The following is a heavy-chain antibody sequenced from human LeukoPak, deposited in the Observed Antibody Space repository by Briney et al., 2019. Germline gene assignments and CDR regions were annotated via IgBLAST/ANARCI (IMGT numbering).Heavy chain of an antibody. J-gene: IGHJ4*02. Sequence: SETLSLTCTVSGGSISTGSYYWNWIRQPAGKGLEWIGRIYTSGTTNYNPSFKSRVTVSIDRSKNQFSLKLSSVTAADTAVYYCARGGSSQQLVRFDYWGQGTLVTVSS. CDR1: GGSISTGSYY. D-gene: IGHD6-13*01. V-gene: IGHV4-61*02. CDR3: ARGGSSQQLVRFDY. CDR2: IYTSGTT.